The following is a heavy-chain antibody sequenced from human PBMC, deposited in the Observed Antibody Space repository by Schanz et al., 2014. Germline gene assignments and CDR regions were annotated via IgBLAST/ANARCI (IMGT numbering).Heavy chain of an antibody. CDR2: IHYDGSNK. J-gene: IGHJ6*02. Sequence: QVQLVESGGGVVQPGGSLRLSCAASGFSFSSYGMHWVRQAPGKGLEWAAFIHYDGSNKYYADSVKGRFTISRDNSKNTLYLQINSLRDEDTAVYYCARARGWGAPYYYGMDAWGQGTTVTVSS. CDR3: ARARGWGAPYYYGMDA. D-gene: IGHD3-16*01. V-gene: IGHV3-30*02. CDR1: GFSFSSYG.